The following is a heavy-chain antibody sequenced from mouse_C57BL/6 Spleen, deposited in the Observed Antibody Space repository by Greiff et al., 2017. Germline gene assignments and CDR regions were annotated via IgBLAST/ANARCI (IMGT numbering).Heavy chain of an antibody. CDR1: GYTFTSYW. D-gene: IGHD5-1-1*01. CDR2: IYPSDSET. V-gene: IGHV1-61*01. J-gene: IGHJ4*01. CDR3: ARLYPFYAMDY. Sequence: QVQLQQPGAELVRPGSSVKLSCKASGYTFTSYWMDWVKQRPGQGLEWIGNIYPSDSETHYNQKFKDKATLTVDKSYSTAYMQRSSLTSEDSAVYYCARLYPFYAMDYWGQGTSVTVSS.